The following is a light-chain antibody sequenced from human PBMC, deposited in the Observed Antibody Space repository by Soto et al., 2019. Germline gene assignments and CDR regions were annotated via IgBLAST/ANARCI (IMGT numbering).Light chain of an antibody. CDR3: AVWDDSLNGHV. J-gene: IGLJ1*01. CDR2: TND. V-gene: IGLV1-44*01. CDR1: SSNIGTSS. Sequence: QSVLTQPPSASGTPGQTVTISCSGNSSNIGTSSVHWYKHLPGTAPKPLIYTNDQRPSGVPYRFSGSKSGTSASLAISGLQSEDEADYYCAVWDDSLNGHVFGAGTKVTVL.